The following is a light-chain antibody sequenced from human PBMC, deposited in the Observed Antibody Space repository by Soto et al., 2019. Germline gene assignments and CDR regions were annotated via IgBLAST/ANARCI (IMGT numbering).Light chain of an antibody. V-gene: IGKV3-20*01. Sequence: ESMLTQSPGTLSLSPGERATLSCRASQSVSTRYLAWYQQKPGQAPRLLIYGASIRATGIPDRFSGSGSGTDFTLTISRQEPEDVAVYYCHQFRSSPPAFTFGQGTKLEI. CDR2: GAS. CDR3: HQFRSSPPAFT. CDR1: QSVSTRY. J-gene: IGKJ2*01.